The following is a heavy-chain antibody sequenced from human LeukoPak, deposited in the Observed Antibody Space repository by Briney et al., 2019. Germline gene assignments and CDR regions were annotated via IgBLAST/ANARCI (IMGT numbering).Heavy chain of an antibody. J-gene: IGHJ4*02. D-gene: IGHD3-3*01. CDR1: GGSFSGYY. CDR3: ARGPRITIFGVVITFDY. Sequence: PSETLSLTCAVDGGSFSGYYWSWNRQPPGKGLEWIGEINHSGSTTYNPSLKSRVTISVDTSKNQFSLKLSSVTAADTAVYYCARGPRITIFGVVITFDYWGQGTLVTVSS. V-gene: IGHV4-34*01. CDR2: INHSGST.